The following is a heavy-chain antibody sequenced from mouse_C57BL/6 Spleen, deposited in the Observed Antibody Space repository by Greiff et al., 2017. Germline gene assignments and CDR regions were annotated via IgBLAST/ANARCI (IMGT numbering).Heavy chain of an antibody. Sequence: EVQLQESGGDLVKPGGSLKLSCAASGFTFSSYGMSWVRQTPDKRLEWVATISSGGSYTYYPDSVKGRFTISRDNAKNTLYLQMSSLKSEDTAMYYCARNYDYDGPHYFHYGGQGTTLTVSS. CDR2: ISSGGSYT. J-gene: IGHJ2*01. CDR1: GFTFSSYG. D-gene: IGHD2-4*01. CDR3: ARNYDYDGPHYFHY. V-gene: IGHV5-6*01.